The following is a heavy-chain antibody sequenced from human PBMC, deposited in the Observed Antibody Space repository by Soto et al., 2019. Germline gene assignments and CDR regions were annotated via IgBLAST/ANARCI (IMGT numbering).Heavy chain of an antibody. CDR1: GFTFSLYA. Sequence: PGGSLRLSCSASGFTASGFTFSLYAVNWVRQAPGKELEWLSYISNNSSVKSYADSVKGRFTISRDNAKNSLYLQMNSLRDDDTAVYYCARDRDAYCSKGVCSGPYFDYWGRGTLVTVSS. J-gene: IGHJ4*02. CDR3: ARDRDAYCSKGVCSGPYFDY. CDR2: ISNNSSVK. D-gene: IGHD2-8*01. V-gene: IGHV3-48*02.